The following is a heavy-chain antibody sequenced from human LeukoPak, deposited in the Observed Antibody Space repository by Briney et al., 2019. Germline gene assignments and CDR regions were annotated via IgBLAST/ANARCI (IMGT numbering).Heavy chain of an antibody. CDR2: ISRSASII. V-gene: IGHV3-48*03. J-gene: IGHJ4*02. Sequence: QAGGSLRLSCVASGFSFSTYEMNWVRQAPGKGLEWVSYISRSASIIYYADSVKGRFTISRDNAKNSLYLQMDSLRAEDTAVYYCASPVGGSYYYNWGQGTLVTVSS. D-gene: IGHD1-26*01. CDR1: GFSFSTYE. CDR3: ASPVGGSYYYN.